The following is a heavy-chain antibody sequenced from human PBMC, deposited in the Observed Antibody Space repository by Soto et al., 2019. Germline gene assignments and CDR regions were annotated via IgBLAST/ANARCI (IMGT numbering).Heavy chain of an antibody. D-gene: IGHD6-19*01. CDR3: ARHGWREYYFDY. V-gene: IGHV4-39*01. Sequence: PSEILSLTCTVSGGSISSSSYYWGWIRQPPGKGLEWIGSIYYSGSTYYNPSLKSRVTISVDTSKNQFSLKLSSVTAADTAVYYCARHGWREYYFDYWGQGTLVTVSS. CDR1: GGSISSSSYY. CDR2: IYYSGST. J-gene: IGHJ4*02.